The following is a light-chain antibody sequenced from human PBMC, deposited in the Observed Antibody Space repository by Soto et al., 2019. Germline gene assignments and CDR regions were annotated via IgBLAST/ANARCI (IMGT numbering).Light chain of an antibody. J-gene: IGKJ2*01. Sequence: EIVMTQSPATLSLSPGERAALSRRASQSINSELAWYQQKPGQPPRLLIYGASSRATGVPDRFTGSESGSEFTLSISGLQSEDFAVYYCQQGHNWPLTFGQGTRLEI. V-gene: IGKV3-15*01. CDR3: QQGHNWPLT. CDR1: QSINSE. CDR2: GAS.